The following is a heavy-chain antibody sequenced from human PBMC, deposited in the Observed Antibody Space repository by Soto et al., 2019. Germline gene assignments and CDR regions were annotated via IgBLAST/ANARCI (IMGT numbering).Heavy chain of an antibody. V-gene: IGHV1-18*04. CDR2: ISAYNGNT. CDR1: GYTFTSYG. Sequence: ASVKVSCKASGYTFTSYGISWVRQAPGQGLEWMGWISAYNGNTNYAQKLQGRVTMTTDASTSTAYMELRSLRSDDTAVYYCARVALNYVILTGHDSWDQETLVTVSS. D-gene: IGHD3-9*01. J-gene: IGHJ4*02. CDR3: ARVALNYVILTGHDS.